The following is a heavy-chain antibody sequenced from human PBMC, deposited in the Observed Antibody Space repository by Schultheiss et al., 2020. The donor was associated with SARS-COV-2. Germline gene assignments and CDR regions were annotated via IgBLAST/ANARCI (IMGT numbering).Heavy chain of an antibody. CDR2: IYWDDDK. V-gene: IGHV2-5*02. CDR3: AHSEDYSNYAWFDP. Sequence: SGPTLVKPAQTLTLTCTFSGFSLSTSGVGVAWIRQPPGKALEWLALIYWDDDKRYNPSLKSRLTITKDTSKNQVVLTMTNMDPVDTATYYCAHSEDYSNYAWFDPWGQGTLVTVSS. D-gene: IGHD4-11*01. J-gene: IGHJ5*02. CDR1: GFSLSTSGVG.